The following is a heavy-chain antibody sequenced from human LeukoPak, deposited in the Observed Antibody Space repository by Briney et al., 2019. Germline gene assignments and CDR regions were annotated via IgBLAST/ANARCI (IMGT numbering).Heavy chain of an antibody. J-gene: IGHJ4*02. CDR3: ARHLSGTTMAHYFDF. CDR1: GDSISSARNY. V-gene: IGHV4-39*01. D-gene: IGHD1-1*01. Sequence: SETLFLTCTVSGDSISSARNYWGWIRQSPGKGLEWLASIYSSGTTQSNPSLKSRVSISIDTSKNQFPLKLYSVTASDAAIYYCARHLSGTTMAHYFDFWGQGTLVTVSS. CDR2: IYSSGTT.